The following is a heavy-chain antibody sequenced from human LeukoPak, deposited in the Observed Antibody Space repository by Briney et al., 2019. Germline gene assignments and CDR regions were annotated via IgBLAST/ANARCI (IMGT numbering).Heavy chain of an antibody. V-gene: IGHV4-59*08. CDR3: ASILDGMDV. J-gene: IGHJ6*02. CDR2: IYYTGTT. CDR1: CGSISSYY. Sequence: SETLSLTCTVSCGSISSYYWSWIRQPPGKGREWIGYIYYTGTTNYNPSLKNRVTISADTSKNQFSLKLNSVTAADTAVYYCASILDGMDVWGQRTTVSVSS.